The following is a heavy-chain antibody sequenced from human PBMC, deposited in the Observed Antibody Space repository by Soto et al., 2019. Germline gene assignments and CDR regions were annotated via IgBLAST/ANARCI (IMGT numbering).Heavy chain of an antibody. CDR1: GGSIRSGAYY. CDR3: ARIHDSSGSFDS. D-gene: IGHD3-22*01. Sequence: PSETLSLTCTVSGGSIRSGAYYWNWIRQVPGKGLEWMGYIYYSGSTYNNPSLRSRMTISVDTSNNQFSLRLTSVTAADTAVYYCARIHDSSGSFDSWGQGTLVTVS. V-gene: IGHV4-31*03. J-gene: IGHJ4*02. CDR2: IYYSGST.